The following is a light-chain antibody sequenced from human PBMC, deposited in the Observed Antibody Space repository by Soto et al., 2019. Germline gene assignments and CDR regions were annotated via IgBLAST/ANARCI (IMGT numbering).Light chain of an antibody. Sequence: DIQMTQSPSSLSASVGDRVTITCRASHSISSYLNWYQQKPGKAPKLLIYAASNLQSGVPSRFSGSASGSDFPLTISSLQPEDSTSYYYQQSYSPPWTFGQGTKVEI. CDR2: AAS. CDR1: HSISSY. V-gene: IGKV1-39*01. CDR3: QQSYSPPWT. J-gene: IGKJ1*01.